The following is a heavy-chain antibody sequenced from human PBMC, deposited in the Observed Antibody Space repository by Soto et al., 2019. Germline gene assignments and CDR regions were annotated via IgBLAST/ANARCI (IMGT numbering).Heavy chain of an antibody. J-gene: IGHJ6*02. CDR3: VYECISTSCYGYDYYGMDV. V-gene: IGHV2-5*02. CDR2: IYWDDDK. D-gene: IGHD2-2*01. CDR1: GFSVTTSGVG. Sequence: QITLKESGPTLVKPTQTLTLTCTLFGFSVTTSGVGVVWIRQPPGKALEWLALIYWDDDKRYSSFLSSRLTITKHTSENPVVLTMTNMDPVDTATYYCVYECISTSCYGYDYYGMDVWGQGTTVTVS.